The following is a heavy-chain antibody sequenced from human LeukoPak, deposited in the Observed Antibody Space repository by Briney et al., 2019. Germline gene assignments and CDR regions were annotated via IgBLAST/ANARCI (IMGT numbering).Heavy chain of an antibody. V-gene: IGHV4-34*01. CDR3: ARTDYGDFGVGFDY. J-gene: IGHJ4*02. Sequence: SETLSLTCAVYGGSFSGYYWSWIRQPPGKGLEWIGEINHSGGTNYNPSLKSRVTISVDTSKNQFSLKLSSVTAADTAVYYCARTDYGDFGVGFDYWGQGTLVTVSS. CDR2: INHSGGT. D-gene: IGHD4-17*01. CDR1: GGSFSGYY.